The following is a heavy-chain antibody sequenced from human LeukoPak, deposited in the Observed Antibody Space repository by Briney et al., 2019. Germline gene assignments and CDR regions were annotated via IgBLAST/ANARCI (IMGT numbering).Heavy chain of an antibody. D-gene: IGHD2-15*01. CDR2: IIPVLDIA. Sequence: GATVKVSCKASGDNFSSYVFTWVRQAPGQGLEWMGRIIPVLDIANYVEKFQGRVTITADKSTSTAYMELSSLRSEDRAVYYCASMHGSCSGGTCYYYYGMDVWGQGTTVTASS. J-gene: IGHJ6*02. CDR3: ASMHGSCSGGTCYYYYGMDV. V-gene: IGHV1-69*04. CDR1: GDNFSSYV.